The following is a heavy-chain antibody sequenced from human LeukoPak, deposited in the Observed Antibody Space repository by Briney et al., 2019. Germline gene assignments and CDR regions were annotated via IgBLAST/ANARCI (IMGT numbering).Heavy chain of an antibody. Sequence: GGSLRLSCAASGFTFSNYFMSWVRQAPGKGLEWVSSISSSSSYIYYADSVKGRFTISRDNAKNSLYLQMNSLRAEDTAVYYCAREPYYCSSTSCSDYWGQGTLVTVSS. CDR2: ISSSSSYI. D-gene: IGHD2-2*01. CDR3: AREPYYCSSTSCSDY. J-gene: IGHJ4*02. CDR1: GFTFSNYF. V-gene: IGHV3-21*01.